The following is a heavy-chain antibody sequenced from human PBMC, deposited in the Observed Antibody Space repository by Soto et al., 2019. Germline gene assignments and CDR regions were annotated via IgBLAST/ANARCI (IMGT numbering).Heavy chain of an antibody. CDR1: GGSISSYY. V-gene: IGHV4-4*07. CDR3: ARDRMVRGVLYNWFDP. Sequence: KPSETLSLTCTVSGGSISSYYWSWIRQPAGKGLEWIGRIYTSGSTNYNPSLKSRVTMSVDTSKNQLSLKLSSVTAADTAVYYCARDRMVRGVLYNWFDPWGQGTLVTVSS. J-gene: IGHJ5*02. CDR2: IYTSGST. D-gene: IGHD3-10*01.